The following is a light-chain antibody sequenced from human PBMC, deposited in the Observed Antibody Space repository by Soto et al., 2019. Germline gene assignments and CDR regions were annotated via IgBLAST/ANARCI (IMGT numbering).Light chain of an antibody. CDR2: EVN. V-gene: IGLV2-14*01. CDR3: SSYRISNTLVV. Sequence: QSALTQPASVSGSPGQSITISCTGTSSDVGDYNYVSWYQKHPGKAPKLMIYEVNNRPSGVSNRFSGSKSGNTASLTISELQAEDEADYYCSSYRISNTLVVFGGGTKLTVL. CDR1: SSDVGDYNY. J-gene: IGLJ3*02.